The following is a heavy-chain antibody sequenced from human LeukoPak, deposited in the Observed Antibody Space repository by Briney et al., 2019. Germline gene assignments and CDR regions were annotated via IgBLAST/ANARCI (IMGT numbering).Heavy chain of an antibody. CDR2: IIPIFGTA. J-gene: IGHJ4*02. CDR3: ARATYYDAVEDY. Sequence: SVKVSCKASGGTFSSYAISWVRQAPGQGLEWMGGIIPIFGTANYAQKFQGRVTITADESTSTAYMELSSLRSEDTAVYYCARATYYDAVEDYWGQGTLVTVSS. V-gene: IGHV1-69*01. CDR1: GGTFSSYA. D-gene: IGHD3-3*01.